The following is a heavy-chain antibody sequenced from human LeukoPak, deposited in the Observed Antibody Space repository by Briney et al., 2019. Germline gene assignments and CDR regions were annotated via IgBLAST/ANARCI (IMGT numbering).Heavy chain of an antibody. CDR3: AKAASVVGADYFDY. D-gene: IGHD1-26*01. CDR2: IWYGGGNY. V-gene: IGHV3-30*02. CDR1: GFTFSDYY. Sequence: GGSLRLSCAASGFTFSDYYMSWIRQAPGKGLEWVSVIWYGGGNYYYADSVKGRFTISRDNSKNTLYLQMNNLRVEDTAVYYCAKAASVVGADYFDYWGQGTLVTVSS. J-gene: IGHJ4*01.